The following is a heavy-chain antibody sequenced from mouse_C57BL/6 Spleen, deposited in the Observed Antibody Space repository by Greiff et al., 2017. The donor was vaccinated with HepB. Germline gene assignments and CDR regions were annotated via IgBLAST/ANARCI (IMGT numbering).Heavy chain of an antibody. CDR2: INPSTGGT. J-gene: IGHJ2*01. Sequence: EVQLQQSGPELVKPGASVKISCKASGYSFTGYYMNWVKQSSEKSLEWIGEINPSTGGTTYNQKFKAKATLTVDKSSSTAYLQLKRLTSEDSAVYYCARGYGSPDYWGQGTTLTVSS. V-gene: IGHV1-42*01. D-gene: IGHD1-1*01. CDR1: GYSFTGYY. CDR3: ARGYGSPDY.